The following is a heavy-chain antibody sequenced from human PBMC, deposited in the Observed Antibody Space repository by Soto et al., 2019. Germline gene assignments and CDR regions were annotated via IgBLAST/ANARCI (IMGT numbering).Heavy chain of an antibody. D-gene: IGHD1-7*01. J-gene: IGHJ4*02. CDR3: ARWGCSGSNCNLNQRSFDL. CDR2: IWYDGSNK. Sequence: QVQLVESGGGVVQPGRSLRLSCAASGFIFNEYGMHWVRQAPGKGLEWVAVIWYDGSNKYYGDSVRGRFTFSRDNSRNTRALQMNSLRGEDTAMYYCARWGCSGSNCNLNQRSFDLWGQGTLVTVSS. CDR1: GFIFNEYG. V-gene: IGHV3-33*01.